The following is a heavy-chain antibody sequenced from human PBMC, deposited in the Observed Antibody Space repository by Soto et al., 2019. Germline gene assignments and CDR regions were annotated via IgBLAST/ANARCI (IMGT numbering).Heavy chain of an antibody. Sequence: PGWSLRLSCASSVFTFDDYAMHWVRQAPGKGLEWVSGISWNSGSIGYADSVKGRFTISRDNAKNSLYLQMNSLRAEDTALYYCAKDAPARGMDVWGQGTTVTVSS. CDR1: VFTFDDYA. J-gene: IGHJ6*02. V-gene: IGHV3-9*01. CDR3: AKDAPARGMDV. D-gene: IGHD2-2*01. CDR2: ISWNSGSI.